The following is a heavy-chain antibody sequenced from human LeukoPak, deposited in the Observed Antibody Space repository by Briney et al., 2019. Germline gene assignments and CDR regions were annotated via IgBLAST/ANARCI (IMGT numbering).Heavy chain of an antibody. D-gene: IGHD3-22*01. Sequence: TSQTLSLTCTVSGGSFSSGDYYWSWIRQPPGKALEWIGYINYSGSTYYNPSLKSRVTLSLDTSKNQLSLKLSSVTAADTAVYYCVREVVVSGAIGGLFDYWGQGTLVTVSS. CDR1: GGSFSSGDYY. CDR2: INYSGST. CDR3: VREVVVSGAIGGLFDY. V-gene: IGHV4-30-4*08. J-gene: IGHJ4*02.